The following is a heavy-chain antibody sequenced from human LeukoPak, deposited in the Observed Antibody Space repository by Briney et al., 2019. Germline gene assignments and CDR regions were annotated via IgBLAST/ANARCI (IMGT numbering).Heavy chain of an antibody. D-gene: IGHD2-2*01. CDR3: ARGGISYYFDY. CDR2: IYYSGST. V-gene: IGHV4-31*03. J-gene: IGHJ4*02. Sequence: PSETLSLTCTVSGGSISSGGYYWSWIRQHPGKGLEWIGYIYYSGSTYYNPSLKSRVTISVDTSKNQFSLKLSSVTAADTAVYYCARGGISYYFDYWGQRTLVTVSS. CDR1: GGSISSGGYY.